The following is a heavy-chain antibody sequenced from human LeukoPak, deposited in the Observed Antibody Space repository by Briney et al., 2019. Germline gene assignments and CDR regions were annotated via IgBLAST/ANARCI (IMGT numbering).Heavy chain of an antibody. J-gene: IGHJ4*02. CDR2: ISSSSSFR. V-gene: IGHV3-21*01. CDR1: GFTFSSYS. D-gene: IGHD3-22*01. Sequence: PGGSLRLSCAASGFTFSSYSMNWVRQAPGKGLEWVSSISSSSSFRYYADSVKGRFTISRDNAKNPLYLQMNSLRAEDTAVYYCARESSGYFYWGQGTLVTVSS. CDR3: ARESSGYFY.